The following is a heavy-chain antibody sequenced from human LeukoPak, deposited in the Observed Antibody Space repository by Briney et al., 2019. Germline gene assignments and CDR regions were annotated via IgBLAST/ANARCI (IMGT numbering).Heavy chain of an antibody. CDR1: GFSSSRYT. V-gene: IGHV3-30-3*01. CDR3: ARDTSYFDY. CDR2: ISYDGNTK. J-gene: IGHJ4*02. Sequence: GGSLRLSCAASGFSSSRYTMHWVRQAPGKGLEWVAVISYDGNTKYYADSVRGRFTISRDNSKNTLYLQMNSLRADDTAVYYCARDTSYFDYWGQGTLVTVSS.